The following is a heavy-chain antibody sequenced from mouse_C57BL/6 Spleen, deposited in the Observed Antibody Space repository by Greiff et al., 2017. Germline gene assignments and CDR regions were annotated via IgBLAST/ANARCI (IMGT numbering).Heavy chain of an antibody. J-gene: IGHJ1*03. CDR1: GFSLTSYA. V-gene: IGHV2-9-1*01. CDR2: IWPGGGT. D-gene: IGHD2-5*01. CDR3: ARRSNHWYFDV. Sequence: VQLQQSGPGLVAPSQSLSITCTVSGFSLTSYAISWVRQPPGKGLEWLGVIWPGGGTNYNSALKSRLSISKDNSKSQVFLKMNSLQTDDTARYYCARRSNHWYFDVWGTGTTVTVSS.